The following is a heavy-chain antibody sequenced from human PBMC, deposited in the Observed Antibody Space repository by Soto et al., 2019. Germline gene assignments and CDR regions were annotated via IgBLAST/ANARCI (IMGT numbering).Heavy chain of an antibody. D-gene: IGHD3-10*01. CDR3: ARERGTMGGGGKGSRYWFVP. CDR2: IWYDGSNK. J-gene: IGHJ5*02. V-gene: IGHV3-33*01. Sequence: WGSLRLSCAASGFTSSSYGMHWVRQAPGKGLEWVAVIWYDGSNKYYADSVKGRFTISRDNSKNTLYLQMNSLRAEDTAEYYCARERGTMGGGGKGSRYWFVPGGPGTLVTVSS. CDR1: GFTSSSYG.